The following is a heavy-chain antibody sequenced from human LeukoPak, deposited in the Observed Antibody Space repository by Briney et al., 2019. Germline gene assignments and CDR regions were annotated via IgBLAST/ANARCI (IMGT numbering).Heavy chain of an antibody. CDR3: ARDTYYEGVPRYYYYMDV. Sequence: ASVKVSCKASGYTFTSYYMHWVRQAPGQGLEWMGIINPSGGSTSYAQKFQGRVTMTRDTSTSTVYMELSSLRSDDTAVYYCARDTYYEGVPRYYYYMDVWGKGTTVTISS. D-gene: IGHD3-3*01. J-gene: IGHJ6*03. CDR1: GYTFTSYY. CDR2: INPSGGST. V-gene: IGHV1-46*01.